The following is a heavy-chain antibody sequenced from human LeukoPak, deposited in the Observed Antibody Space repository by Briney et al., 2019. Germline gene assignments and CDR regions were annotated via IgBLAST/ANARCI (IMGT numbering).Heavy chain of an antibody. D-gene: IGHD3-3*01. CDR2: INPSGGPA. J-gene: IGHJ4*02. CDR1: GYTFIRYH. V-gene: IGHV1-46*01. CDR3: AREAIFGVVREYYFDL. Sequence: GASVKVSCKASGYTFIRYHIHWVRQAPGQGLEWMGVINPSGGPATYAQKFQGRVTLTRDTSTTTVYMEVNSLRSDDTAVYYCAREAIFGVVREYYFDLWGQGTLVTVS.